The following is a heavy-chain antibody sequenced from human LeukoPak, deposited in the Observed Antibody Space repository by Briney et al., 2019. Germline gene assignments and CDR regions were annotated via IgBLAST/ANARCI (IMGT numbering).Heavy chain of an antibody. CDR1: GFTFLNYA. V-gene: IGHV3-23*01. J-gene: IGHJ4*02. D-gene: IGHD1-26*01. Sequence: GGSLRLSCAAAGFTFLNYAMSWVRQAPGKGLEWVSGISSSGGNTCYADSVKGRFTISRDNSENMVYLQMNSLRAEDTSIYYCAKVLWEDVYYFDYWGQGTLVTVSS. CDR3: AKVLWEDVYYFDY. CDR2: ISSSGGNT.